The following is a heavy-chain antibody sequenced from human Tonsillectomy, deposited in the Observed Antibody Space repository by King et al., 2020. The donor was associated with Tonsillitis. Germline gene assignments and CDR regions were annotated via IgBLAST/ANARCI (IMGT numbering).Heavy chain of an antibody. CDR3: ARDPVEMSTIPSWYFDL. Sequence: VQLVESGGGLVQPGGSLRLYCEAFGFTFSNYAMSWVRQGPEKGLEWVSATTASGGTTYYADSVTGRLTISRDNSKNTLYLQMNSLRAEDTAVYYCARDPVEMSTIPSWYFDLWGRGTLVTVSS. D-gene: IGHD5-24*01. CDR1: GFTFSNYA. J-gene: IGHJ2*01. CDR2: TTASGGTT. V-gene: IGHV3-23*04.